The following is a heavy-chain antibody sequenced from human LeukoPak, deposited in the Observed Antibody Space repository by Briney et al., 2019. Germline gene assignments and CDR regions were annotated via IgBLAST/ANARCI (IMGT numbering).Heavy chain of an antibody. V-gene: IGHV3-23*01. D-gene: IGHD6-19*01. J-gene: IGHJ4*02. CDR3: AEDRIAVDGTDRFEYFDY. Sequence: PGGSLRLSCAASGFTFSSYAMSWVRQAPGKGLGWVSAISASGGNTYYADSVKGRFTISRDNSKNTLYLQLNGLRAEDTAVYYCAEDRIAVDGTDRFEYFDYWGQGTLVTVSS. CDR1: GFTFSSYA. CDR2: ISASGGNT.